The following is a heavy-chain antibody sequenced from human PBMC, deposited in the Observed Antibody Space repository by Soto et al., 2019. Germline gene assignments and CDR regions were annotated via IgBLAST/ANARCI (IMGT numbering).Heavy chain of an antibody. J-gene: IGHJ6*02. CDR1: GGTFSNHA. D-gene: IGHD3-3*01. CDR3: ARRPYEFWSGYYRPDFHSGMDV. Sequence: QVQLVQSGAEVKKPGSSVKVSCKASGGTFSNHAISRVRQAPGQGLEWMGGIINIFATANYAQKFQGRVTITADEATSPAHMELSSLRSEYTAVYYCARRPYEFWSGYYRPDFHSGMDVWGQGTTVTVSS. V-gene: IGHV1-69*12. CDR2: IINIFATA.